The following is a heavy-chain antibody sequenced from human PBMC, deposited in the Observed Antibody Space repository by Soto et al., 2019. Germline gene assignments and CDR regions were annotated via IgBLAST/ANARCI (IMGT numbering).Heavy chain of an antibody. Sequence: GGSHRLSSTASGLTCISYGMHWVRQATGKGLEWVAVIWYDGSNKYYADSVKGRFTISRDNSKNTLYLQMNSLRAEDTAVYYCAKDLGTDDFWSAYYTYYYMDVWGKGTTVTVSS. D-gene: IGHD3-3*01. CDR3: AKDLGTDDFWSAYYTYYYMDV. V-gene: IGHV3-33*06. CDR1: GLTCISYG. J-gene: IGHJ6*03. CDR2: IWYDGSNK.